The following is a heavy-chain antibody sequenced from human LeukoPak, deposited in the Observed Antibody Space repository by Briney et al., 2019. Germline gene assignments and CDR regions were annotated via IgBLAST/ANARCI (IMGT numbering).Heavy chain of an antibody. Sequence: GGSLRLSCAASGFTFSSYSMNWLRQAPGKGLEWVSSISSSSSYIYYADSVKGRFTISRDNAKNSLYLQMNSLRAEDTAVYYCARDSPPIRPFGVVTYYYYMDVWGKGTTVTVSS. CDR1: GFTFSSYS. CDR2: ISSSSSYI. CDR3: ARDSPPIRPFGVVTYYYYMDV. D-gene: IGHD3-3*01. J-gene: IGHJ6*03. V-gene: IGHV3-21*01.